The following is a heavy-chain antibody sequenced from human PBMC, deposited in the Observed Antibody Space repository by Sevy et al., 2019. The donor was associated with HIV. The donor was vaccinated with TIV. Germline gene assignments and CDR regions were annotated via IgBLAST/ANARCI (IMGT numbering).Heavy chain of an antibody. Sequence: GGSLRLSCAASGFTFSNAWMSWVRRAPGKGLEWVGRLKSKTDGGTTDYAAPVKGRFTISRDASKNTLYLQMNSLKTEDTAVSYCTTDLGFNMMIYWGQGTLVTVSS. CDR1: GFTFSNAW. CDR3: TTDLGFNMMIY. V-gene: IGHV3-15*01. J-gene: IGHJ4*02. CDR2: LKSKTDGGTT. D-gene: IGHD3-22*01.